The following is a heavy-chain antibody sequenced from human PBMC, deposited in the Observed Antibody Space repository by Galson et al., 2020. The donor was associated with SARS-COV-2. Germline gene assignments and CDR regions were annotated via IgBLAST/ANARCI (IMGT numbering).Heavy chain of an antibody. CDR2: IRHDGSNK. J-gene: IGHJ4*02. V-gene: IGHV3-30*02. CDR1: GFTFSSYG. D-gene: IGHD2-15*01. CDR3: AKASDTVVTPNRAFDC. Sequence: GGSLRLSCAASGFTFSSYGMHWVRQAPGKGLEWVAFIRHDGSNKYYADSVKGRFTISRDNSKNTMYLQVNSLRTEDTAVYYCAKASDTVVTPNRAFDCWGQGTLVTVSS.